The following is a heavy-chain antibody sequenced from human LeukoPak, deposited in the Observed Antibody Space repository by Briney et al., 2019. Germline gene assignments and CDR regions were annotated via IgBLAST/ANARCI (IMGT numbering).Heavy chain of an antibody. V-gene: IGHV3-30*02. CDR2: IRYDGSNK. CDR1: GFTFSSYG. Sequence: GGSLRLSCAASGFTFSSYGMHWVRQAPGKGLEWVAFIRYDGSNKYYADSVKGRFTISRDNSKNTLYLQMNSLRAEDTAVYYCASGPQWELLSERAFDYWGQGTLVTVSS. CDR3: ASGPQWELLSERAFDY. D-gene: IGHD1-26*01. J-gene: IGHJ4*02.